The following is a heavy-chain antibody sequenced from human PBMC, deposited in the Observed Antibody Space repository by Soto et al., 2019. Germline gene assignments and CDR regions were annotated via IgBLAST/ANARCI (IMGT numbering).Heavy chain of an antibody. V-gene: IGHV3-33*05. D-gene: IGHD2-2*01. J-gene: IGHJ4*02. CDR1: GFTFSRFG. Sequence: QVQLVESGGGVVQPGRSLRLSCAASGFTFSRFGMHWVRQAPGKGLEWVAVISFDGAKEFYTESVKGRFTISRDNSKNTLSLQRNSLRKHDTALCYCAKASAASGAPSCDYWGQGTPVTVSS. CDR2: ISFDGAKE. CDR3: AKASAASGAPSCDY.